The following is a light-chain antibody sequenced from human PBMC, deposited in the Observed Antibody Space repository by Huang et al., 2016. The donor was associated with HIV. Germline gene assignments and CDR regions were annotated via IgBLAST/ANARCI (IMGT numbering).Light chain of an antibody. CDR2: GAS. V-gene: IGKV3-20*01. Sequence: ETVLTQSPGTLSLSPGERATLSCRASQTLSSSYLAWYQQKPGQAPRLLIYGASTRATGIPYRFSGSGSGTDFTLTISKLEPEDFAVYYCQQYRSSRTFGQGTKVEIK. CDR1: QTLSSSY. J-gene: IGKJ1*01. CDR3: QQYRSSRT.